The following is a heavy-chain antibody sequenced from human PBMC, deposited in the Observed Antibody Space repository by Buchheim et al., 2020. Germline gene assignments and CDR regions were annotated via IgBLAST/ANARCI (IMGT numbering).Heavy chain of an antibody. Sequence: EVQLVESGGGLVQPGGSLRLYCAASGFTFSSYWMSWVRQAPGKGLEWVANIKPDGSEKDYVDSVRGRFTISRDNAKHSVYLQMNSLRAEDTAVYYCARVGGSGSYYKVEWGQGTL. CDR1: GFTFSSYW. V-gene: IGHV3-7*01. J-gene: IGHJ4*02. CDR3: ARVGGSGSYYKVE. CDR2: IKPDGSEK. D-gene: IGHD3-10*01.